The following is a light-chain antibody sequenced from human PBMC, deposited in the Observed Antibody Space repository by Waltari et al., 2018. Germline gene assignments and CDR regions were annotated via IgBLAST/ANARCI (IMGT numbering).Light chain of an antibody. J-gene: IGKJ5*01. CDR2: WAS. CDR1: QSVLYTSDNKNY. Sequence: DIVMTQSPDSLAVSLGERATIYCKSSQSVLYTSDNKNYLAWYQQKQGQPPKLLFYWASTREAGVHERFRGSGSGTDFTLTISSLQAEDVAVYYCQQYYSTPPITFGQGTRLEI. V-gene: IGKV4-1*01. CDR3: QQYYSTPPIT.